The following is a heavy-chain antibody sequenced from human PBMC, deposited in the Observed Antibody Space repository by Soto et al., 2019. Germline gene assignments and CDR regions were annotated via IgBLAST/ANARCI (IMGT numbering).Heavy chain of an antibody. CDR1: GFTFSSYW. D-gene: IGHD3-3*01. J-gene: IGHJ6*02. CDR2: INSDGSST. Sequence: PGGSLRLSCAASGFTFSSYWMHWVRQAPGKGLVWVSRINSDGSSTSYADSVKGRFTISRDNAKNTLYLQMNSLRAEDTAVYYCARGGSDKYDFWSGFYYYGMDVWRQGTTVTVSS. CDR3: ARGGSDKYDFWSGFYYYGMDV. V-gene: IGHV3-74*01.